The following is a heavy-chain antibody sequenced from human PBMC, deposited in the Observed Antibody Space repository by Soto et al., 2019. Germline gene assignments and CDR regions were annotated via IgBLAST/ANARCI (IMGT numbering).Heavy chain of an antibody. Sequence: GGSLRLSCAASGFTFSSYAMHWVRQAPGKGLEWVAVISYDGSNKYYADSVKGRFTISRDNSKNTLYLQMNSLRAEDTAVYYCARVVRSPPSWGVDYWGQGTLVTRLL. CDR1: GFTFSSYA. CDR3: ARVVRSPPSWGVDY. J-gene: IGHJ4*02. D-gene: IGHD3-16*01. V-gene: IGHV3-30-3*01. CDR2: ISYDGSNK.